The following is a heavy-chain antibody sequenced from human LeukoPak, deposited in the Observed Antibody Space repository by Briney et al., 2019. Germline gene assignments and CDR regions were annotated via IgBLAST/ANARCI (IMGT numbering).Heavy chain of an antibody. D-gene: IGHD6-13*01. CDR3: AKVGCSWGLADY. CDR2: ITGSGGST. CDR1: GFTFSTYA. J-gene: IGHJ4*02. V-gene: IGHV3-23*01. Sequence: GGSLRLSCAASGFTFSTYAMWWVRQVQGKWLEWVSIITGSGGSTFYADSLKGRFTVSRDNSKTNLYLKLNSLRAEETAVNYCAKVGCSWGLADYWGQGTLVTVSS.